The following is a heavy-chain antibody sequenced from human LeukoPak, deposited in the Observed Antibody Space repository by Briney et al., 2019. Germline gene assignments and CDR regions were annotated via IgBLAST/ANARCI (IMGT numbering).Heavy chain of an antibody. CDR2: INPNSGGT. CDR1: GYTFTGYY. V-gene: IGHV1-2*02. CDR3: GRDIIRMVRGALGY. Sequence: GASVKVSCKASGYTFTGYYMHWVRQAPGQGLEWMGWINPNSGGTNYAQKFQGRITMTRDTSISTAYMELSRLRSDDTAVYYCGRDIIRMVRGALGYWGQGTLVTVSS. J-gene: IGHJ4*02. D-gene: IGHD3-10*01.